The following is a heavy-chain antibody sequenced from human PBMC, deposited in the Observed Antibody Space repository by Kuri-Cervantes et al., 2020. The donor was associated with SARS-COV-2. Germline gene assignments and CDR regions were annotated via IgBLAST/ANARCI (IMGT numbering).Heavy chain of an antibody. V-gene: IGHV3-74*01. Sequence: GESLKTSCAASGFTFSSYWMHWVRQAPGKGLVWVSRINSDGSSTSYADSVKGRFTISRDNAKNTLYLQMNSLRAEDTAVYYCARVPSTTMVRGANSYGMDVWGQGTTVTVSS. J-gene: IGHJ6*02. CDR2: INSDGSST. CDR1: GFTFSSYW. D-gene: IGHD3-10*01. CDR3: ARVPSTTMVRGANSYGMDV.